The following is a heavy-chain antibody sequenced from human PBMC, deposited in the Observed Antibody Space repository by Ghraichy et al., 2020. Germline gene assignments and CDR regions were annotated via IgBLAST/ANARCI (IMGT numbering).Heavy chain of an antibody. CDR3: AKRAAGGTGYFDF. J-gene: IGHJ4*02. D-gene: IGHD6-13*01. CDR1: GFTFSSGA. Sequence: GESLNTSCAASGFTFSSGAMSWVRQAPGKGLEWVSGISGSGGSTYYADSVKGRFTISRDNSKNTLYLQMNNLRAEDTALYYCAKRAAGGTGYFDFWGQGTLVTVSS. CDR2: ISGSGGST. V-gene: IGHV3-23*01.